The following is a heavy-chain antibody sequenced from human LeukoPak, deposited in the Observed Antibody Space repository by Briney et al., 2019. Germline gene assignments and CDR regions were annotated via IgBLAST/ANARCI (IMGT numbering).Heavy chain of an antibody. Sequence: SETLSLTCTVSGGSISSYYWSWIRQPPGKGLEWIGYNNYSGSTNYNPSLKSRVTISVDTSRTQLSLKLTSVTAADTAVYYCARATDSNGWLFDYWGQGTLVTVSS. CDR1: GGSISSYY. D-gene: IGHD6-19*01. CDR3: ARATDSNGWLFDY. CDR2: NNYSGST. V-gene: IGHV4-59*01. J-gene: IGHJ4*02.